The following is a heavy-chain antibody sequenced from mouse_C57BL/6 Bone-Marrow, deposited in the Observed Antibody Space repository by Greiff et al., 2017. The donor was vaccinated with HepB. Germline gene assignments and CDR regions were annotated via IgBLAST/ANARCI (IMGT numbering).Heavy chain of an antibody. Sequence: EVQLVESGGGLVQPKGSLKLSCAASGFSFNTYAMNWVRQAPGKGLEWVARIRSKSNNYATYYADSVKDRFTISRDDSESMLYLQMNNLKTEDTAMYYCVVDGSRDYWDFDVWGTGTTVTVSS. V-gene: IGHV10-1*01. D-gene: IGHD1-1*01. CDR3: VVDGSRDYWDFDV. CDR1: GFSFNTYA. CDR2: IRSKSNNYAT. J-gene: IGHJ1*03.